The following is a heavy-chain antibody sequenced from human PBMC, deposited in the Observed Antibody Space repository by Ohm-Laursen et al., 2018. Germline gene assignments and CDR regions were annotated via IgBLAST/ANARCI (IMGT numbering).Heavy chain of an antibody. CDR3: ARDIAAAGTISWFDP. V-gene: IGHV4-61*01. J-gene: IGHJ5*02. CDR2: IYYSGST. D-gene: IGHD6-13*01. CDR1: GGSVSSGSYY. Sequence: PSETLSLTCAVSGGSVSSGSYYWSWIRQPPGKGLEWIGYIYYSGSTNYNPSLKSRVTISVDTSKNQFSLKLSSVTAADTAVYYCARDIAAAGTISWFDPWGQGTLVTVSS.